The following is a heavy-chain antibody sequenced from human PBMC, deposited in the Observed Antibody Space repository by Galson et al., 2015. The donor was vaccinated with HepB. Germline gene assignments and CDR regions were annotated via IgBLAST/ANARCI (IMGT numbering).Heavy chain of an antibody. V-gene: IGHV3-11*01. CDR3: ARRGMDV. CDR1: GFTFSDYY. CDR2: ISTGGSTI. J-gene: IGHJ6*03. Sequence: SLRLSCAASGFTFSDYYMIWIRQAPGKGLQWVSYISTGGSTIYYAESVKGRFTISRDNAKNLLYLQMNSLRVDDTAVYYCARRGMDVWGKGTTVTVSS.